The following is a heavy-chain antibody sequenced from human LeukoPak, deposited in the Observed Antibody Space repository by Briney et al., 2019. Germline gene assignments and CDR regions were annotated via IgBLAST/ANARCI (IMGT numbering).Heavy chain of an antibody. J-gene: IGHJ3*02. D-gene: IGHD3-3*01. V-gene: IGHV4-59*12. CDR3: ARGSITVVPAFDI. CDR1: GGSISTYH. Sequence: NSSETLSLTCTLSGGSISTYHGSCIRQPPGKGLEWIGYIYYSGSSGYNPSLKSRGTISVDTSKNHFSLKLSSVTAADTAVYYCARGSITVVPAFDIWGQGTMVTVSS. CDR2: IYYSGSS.